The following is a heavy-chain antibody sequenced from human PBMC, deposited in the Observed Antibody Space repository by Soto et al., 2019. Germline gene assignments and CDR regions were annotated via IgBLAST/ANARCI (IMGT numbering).Heavy chain of an antibody. CDR3: ARGGRQYQLLFSAIDY. Sequence: ASVKVSCKASGYTFTGYYMHWVRQAPGQGLEWMGWINPNSGGTNYAQKFQGRVTMTRDTSISTAYMELSRLRSDDTAVYYCARGGRQYQLLFSAIDYWGQGTLVTVSS. D-gene: IGHD2-2*01. J-gene: IGHJ4*02. V-gene: IGHV1-2*02. CDR1: GYTFTGYY. CDR2: INPNSGGT.